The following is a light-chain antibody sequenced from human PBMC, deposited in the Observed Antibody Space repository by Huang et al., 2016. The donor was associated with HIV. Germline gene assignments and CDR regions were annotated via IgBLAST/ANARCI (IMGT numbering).Light chain of an antibody. CDR3: QQYDNLPCT. Sequence: DIQMTQSPSSLPASVGDRVTITFQASQDITNYLNWYQQRPGHAPKLVIFEAANLEAGVPSRCSASRSGTNFTFTISGLQPEDIATYYCQQYDNLPCTFGQGTRLEIK. J-gene: IGKJ5*01. V-gene: IGKV1-33*01. CDR2: EAA. CDR1: QDITNY.